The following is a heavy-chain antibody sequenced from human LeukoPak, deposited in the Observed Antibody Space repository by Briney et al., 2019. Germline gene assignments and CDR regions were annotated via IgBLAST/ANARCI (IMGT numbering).Heavy chain of an antibody. CDR2: INPNSGGT. Sequence: ASVKVSCKASGYTFTGYYMHWVRQAPGQGLEWMGWINPNSGGTNYAQKFQGRVTMTRDTSISTAYMELRSLRSDDTAVYYCARVKAGYDILTGPLGGYFDYWGQGTLVTVSS. V-gene: IGHV1-2*02. D-gene: IGHD3-9*01. J-gene: IGHJ4*02. CDR3: ARVKAGYDILTGPLGGYFDY. CDR1: GYTFTGYY.